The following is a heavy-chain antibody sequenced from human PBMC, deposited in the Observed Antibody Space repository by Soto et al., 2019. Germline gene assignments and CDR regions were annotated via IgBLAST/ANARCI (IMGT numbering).Heavy chain of an antibody. Sequence: QVQLVQSGAEVRKPGSSVKVSCKASGGTFSSYAISWVRQAPGQGLEWMGGIIPIFGTANYAQKFQGRVTITADESTSTAYMELSSLRSEDTAVYYCARSPGKYYYDSSGYYGFQHWGKGTLVTVSS. CDR3: ARSPGKYYYDSSGYYGFQH. D-gene: IGHD3-22*01. CDR2: IIPIFGTA. CDR1: GGTFSSYA. J-gene: IGHJ1*01. V-gene: IGHV1-69*01.